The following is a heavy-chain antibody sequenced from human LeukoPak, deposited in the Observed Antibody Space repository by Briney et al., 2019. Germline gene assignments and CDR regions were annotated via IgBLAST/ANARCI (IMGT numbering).Heavy chain of an antibody. CDR2: INPNSGGT. V-gene: IGHV1-2*06. D-gene: IGHD6-13*01. Sequence: GASVKVSYKASGYTFTGYYMHWVRQAPGQGLEWMGRINPNSGGTNYAQKFQGRVTMTRDTSISTAYMGLSRLRSDDTAVYYCARDLYRIAAAGTTGYWGQGTLVTVSS. CDR3: ARDLYRIAAAGTTGY. CDR1: GYTFTGYY. J-gene: IGHJ4*02.